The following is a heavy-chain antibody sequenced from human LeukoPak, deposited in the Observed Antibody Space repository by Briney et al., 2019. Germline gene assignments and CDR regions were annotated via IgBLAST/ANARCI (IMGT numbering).Heavy chain of an antibody. V-gene: IGHV4-61*02. D-gene: IGHD3/OR15-3a*01. CDR2: IHISGIT. Sequence: SETLSLTCTVSGGSISSRAYYWHWIRQPAGKGLEWIGRIHISGITNYNPSLKSRVTISMDASKNQLSLKLTSVTAADTAVYYCARDLALDWSYYYYMDVWGKGTTVTVSS. CDR1: GGSISSRAYY. J-gene: IGHJ6*03. CDR3: ARDLALDWSYYYYMDV.